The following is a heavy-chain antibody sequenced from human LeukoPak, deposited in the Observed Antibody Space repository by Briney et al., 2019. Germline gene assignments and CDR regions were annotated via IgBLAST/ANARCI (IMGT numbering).Heavy chain of an antibody. CDR1: GFTFSNAY. CDR3: ARVTHYDFWSGYYSPHYYYGMDV. V-gene: IGHV4-34*01. Sequence: GSLRLSCAASGFTFSNAYMNWVRQPPGKGLEWIGEINHSGSTNYNPSLKSRVTISVDTSKNQFSLKLSSVTAADTAVYYCARVTHYDFWSGYYSPHYYYGMDVWGQGTTVTVSS. D-gene: IGHD3-3*01. CDR2: INHSGST. J-gene: IGHJ6*02.